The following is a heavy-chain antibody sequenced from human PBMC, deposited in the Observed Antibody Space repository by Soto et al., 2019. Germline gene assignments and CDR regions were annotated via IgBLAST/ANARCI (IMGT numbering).Heavy chain of an antibody. CDR2: IKSKTDGGTT. D-gene: IGHD2-8*01. CDR3: TTMSPVLSVLHRDYYYGMDV. CDR1: GFTFSNAW. Sequence: GALRLSCAASGFTFSNAWMSWVRQAPGKGLEWVGRIKSKTDGGTTDYAAPVKGRFTISRDDSKNTLYLQMNSLKTEDTAVYYCTTMSPVLSVLHRDYYYGMDVWGQGTTVTVSS. J-gene: IGHJ6*02. V-gene: IGHV3-15*01.